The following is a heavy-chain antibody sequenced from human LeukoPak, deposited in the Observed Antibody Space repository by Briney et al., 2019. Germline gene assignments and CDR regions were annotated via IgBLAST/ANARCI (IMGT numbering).Heavy chain of an antibody. CDR3: ARNDFWSGYSAAAYFDY. Sequence: PSETLSLTCTVSGGSISSSSYYWVWIRQPPGKGLDWIGSIYYSGSTYYNPSLKSRVTISVDTSKNQFSLKLSSVTAADTAVYYCARNDFWSGYSAAAYFDYWGQGTLVTVSS. D-gene: IGHD3-3*01. CDR2: IYYSGST. V-gene: IGHV4-39*01. J-gene: IGHJ4*02. CDR1: GGSISSSSYY.